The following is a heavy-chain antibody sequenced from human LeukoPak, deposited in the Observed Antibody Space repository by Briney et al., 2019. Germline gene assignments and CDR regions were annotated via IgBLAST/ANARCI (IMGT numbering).Heavy chain of an antibody. V-gene: IGHV3-7*01. J-gene: IGHJ4*02. D-gene: IGHD6-6*01. CDR2: IKQDGSQR. CDR1: GFTFSDYW. CDR3: ARRGGSASRRSPIDY. Sequence: GGSLRLSCTASGFTFSDYWMTWVRQAPGKGPEWVANIKQDGSQRYYVDSVRGRFTISRDNAKNSLFLQMNGLRAEDTAVYYCARRGGSASRRSPIDYWRQGTLVTVS.